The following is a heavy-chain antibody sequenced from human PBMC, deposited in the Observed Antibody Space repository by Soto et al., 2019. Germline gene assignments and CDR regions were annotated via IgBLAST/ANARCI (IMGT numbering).Heavy chain of an antibody. V-gene: IGHV3-7*01. CDR3: ARTGMLRGLINWFDP. CDR2: VKQDGSEV. J-gene: IGHJ5*02. D-gene: IGHD3-10*01. Sequence: VQLVESGGGVVQPGRSLRLSCAASGFTFSSHGMTWVRQAPGRGLEWVASVKQDGSEVYYVDSVKGRFTISRDNAKNSLYLQMNSLRAEDTAVYYCARTGMLRGLINWFDPWGQGTLVTVSS. CDR1: GFTFSSHG.